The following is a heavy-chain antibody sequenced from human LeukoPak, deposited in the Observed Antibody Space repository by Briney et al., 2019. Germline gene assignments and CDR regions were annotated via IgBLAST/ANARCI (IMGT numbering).Heavy chain of an antibody. J-gene: IGHJ3*02. CDR1: GFTFSSYW. Sequence: GGSLRLSCAASGFTFSSYWMHWVRQAPGKGLEWVAVIWYDGSNKYYADSVKGRFTISRDNSKNTLYLQMNSLRAEDTAVYYCAKDLSVFGDAFDIWGQGTMVTVSS. CDR3: AKDLSVFGDAFDI. V-gene: IGHV3-33*06. D-gene: IGHD3-3*02. CDR2: IWYDGSNK.